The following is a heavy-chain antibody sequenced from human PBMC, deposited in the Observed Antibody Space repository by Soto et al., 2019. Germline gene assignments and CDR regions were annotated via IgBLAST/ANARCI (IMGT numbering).Heavy chain of an antibody. V-gene: IGHV3-66*01. CDR2: IYLSGST. CDR1: GFSVSSSY. J-gene: IGHJ5*02. Sequence: EVQLVESGGGLVQPGGSLRLSCAASGFSVSSSYLYWVRQAPGKGLEWVSSIYLSGSTYYTDSVKGRFSISRDNSKNTLYLQMNSLGAEDTAIFYCVRGKVGTNPNWLDPWGQGSPVTVSS. D-gene: IGHD2-21*02. CDR3: VRGKVGTNPNWLDP.